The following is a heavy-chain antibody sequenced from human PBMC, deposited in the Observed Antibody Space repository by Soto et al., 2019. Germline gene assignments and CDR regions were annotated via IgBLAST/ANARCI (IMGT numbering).Heavy chain of an antibody. D-gene: IGHD3-3*01. J-gene: IGHJ4*02. CDR3: ARGSVYDFWSGTFDY. Sequence: ASVKVSCKASGYTFTGYYMHWVRQAPGQGLEWMGWINPNSGGTNYAQKFQGWVTMTRDTSISTAYMELSRLRSDDTAVYYCARGSVYDFWSGTFDYWGQGTLVTVSS. CDR1: GYTFTGYY. CDR2: INPNSGGT. V-gene: IGHV1-2*04.